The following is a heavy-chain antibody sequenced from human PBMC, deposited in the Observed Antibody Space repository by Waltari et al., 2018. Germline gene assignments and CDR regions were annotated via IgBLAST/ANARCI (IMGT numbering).Heavy chain of an antibody. J-gene: IGHJ4*02. Sequence: EVQLVESGGGLVQPGGSLRLSCAASGFTFTSYSMNWVRQAPGTGREGVSYISSSSSPIYYADSVKGRFTISRDNAKNSLYLQMNSLRAEDTAVYYCARGYYGDYVSDYWGQGTLVTVSS. CDR3: ARGYYGDYVSDY. CDR1: GFTFTSYS. D-gene: IGHD4-17*01. CDR2: ISSSSSPI. V-gene: IGHV3-48*01.